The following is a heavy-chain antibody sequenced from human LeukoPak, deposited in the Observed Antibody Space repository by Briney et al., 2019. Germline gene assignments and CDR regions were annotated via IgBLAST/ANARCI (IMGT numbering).Heavy chain of an antibody. V-gene: IGHV4-34*01. D-gene: IGHD3-22*01. CDR3: ARAGSYYDSSGYDDY. Sequence: SETLYLTCTVSGDSISSYYWSWIREPPGKGLEWIGEINHSGSSKYNPSLKSRVTISVDTSKNQFSLKLSSVTAADTAVYYCARAGSYYDSSGYDDYWGQGTLVTVSS. CDR1: GDSISSYY. J-gene: IGHJ4*02. CDR2: INHSGSS.